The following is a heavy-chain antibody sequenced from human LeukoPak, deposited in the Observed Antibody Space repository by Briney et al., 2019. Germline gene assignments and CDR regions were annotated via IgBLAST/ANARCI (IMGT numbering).Heavy chain of an antibody. D-gene: IGHD3-22*01. CDR2: ISAYSGSA. CDR1: GYTFTSYG. CDR3: ARSAKRHFYDCSGYYVGDY. J-gene: IGHJ4*02. V-gene: IGHV1-18*01. Sequence: ASVKVSCKASGYTFTSYGISRVRQAPGQGVEWMGWISAYSGSANYAQKLHGRVTITTDTSTSTTYMELGILSSDDKAVYYCARSAKRHFYDCSGYYVGDYWGQGTLVTVSS.